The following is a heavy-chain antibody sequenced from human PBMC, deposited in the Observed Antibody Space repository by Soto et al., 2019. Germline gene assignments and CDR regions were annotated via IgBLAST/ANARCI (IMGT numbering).Heavy chain of an antibody. Sequence: SVEECCKASGSTVSDSALQLVRQARGQPPERIGYMAVGNGNTNFAERLQERVTFSSDESRGTAYMELRSLSSEDTAVYYCAATTHHDFWSGYFTGVASDSWGQGTQVTGSS. CDR1: GSTVSDSA. V-gene: IGHV1-58*01. CDR2: MAVGNGNT. CDR3: AATTHHDFWSGYFTGVASDS. J-gene: IGHJ3*02. D-gene: IGHD3-3*01.